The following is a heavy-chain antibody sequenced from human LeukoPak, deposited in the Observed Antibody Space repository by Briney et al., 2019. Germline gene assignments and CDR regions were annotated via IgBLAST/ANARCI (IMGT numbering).Heavy chain of an antibody. CDR2: IYSGGST. V-gene: IGHV3-53*01. CDR1: GFTVSSNY. CDR3: ARDYIFGVVNLGY. J-gene: IGHJ4*02. Sequence: PGGSLRLSCAASGFTVSSNYMSWVRQAPGKGLEWVSVIYSGGSTYYADSVKGRFTISRDNSKNTLYLQMNSLRAEDTAVYYCARDYIFGVVNLGYWGQGTLVTVSS. D-gene: IGHD3-3*01.